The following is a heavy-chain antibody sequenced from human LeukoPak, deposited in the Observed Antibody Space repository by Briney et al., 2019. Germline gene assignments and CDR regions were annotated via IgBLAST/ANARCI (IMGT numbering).Heavy chain of an antibody. CDR1: GYTFTSYD. V-gene: IGHV1-2*06. CDR2: INPNSGGT. D-gene: IGHD3-22*01. Sequence: ASVKVSCKASGYTFTSYDINWVRQATGQGLEWMGRINPNSGGTNYAQKFQGRVTMTRDTSISTAYMELSRLRSDDTAVYYCARVSYDSSGYYPVYFDYWGQGTLVTVSS. J-gene: IGHJ4*02. CDR3: ARVSYDSSGYYPVYFDY.